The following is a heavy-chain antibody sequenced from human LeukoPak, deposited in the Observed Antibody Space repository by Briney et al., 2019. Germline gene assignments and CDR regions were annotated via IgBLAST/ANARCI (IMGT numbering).Heavy chain of an antibody. Sequence: GGSLRLSCAASGFTFSSYAMSWVRQAPGKGLEWVSAVSSSGGSTNYADYVKGQFTISRDNSKNTAYLHMNNLRAEDTAVYYCAKEGRKTGNTYGYEYDCWGQGTLVTVSS. D-gene: IGHD5-18*01. CDR1: GFTFSSYA. J-gene: IGHJ4*02. CDR2: VSSSGGST. V-gene: IGHV3-23*01. CDR3: AKEGRKTGNTYGYEYDC.